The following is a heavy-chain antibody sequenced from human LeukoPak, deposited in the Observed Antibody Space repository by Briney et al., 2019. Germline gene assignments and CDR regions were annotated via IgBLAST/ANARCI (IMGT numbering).Heavy chain of an antibody. Sequence: GRSLRPSCAASGFTFNTYTMNWVRQAPGKGLEWVALISYDGTNEYYADSVKGRFTISRDNSKNTVSVQMNSLRIEDTAVYYCARAGGCSGGSCYYYYYGMDVWGKGTTVTVSS. D-gene: IGHD2-15*01. J-gene: IGHJ6*04. V-gene: IGHV3-30*04. CDR1: GFTFNTYT. CDR3: ARAGGCSGGSCYYYYYGMDV. CDR2: ISYDGTNE.